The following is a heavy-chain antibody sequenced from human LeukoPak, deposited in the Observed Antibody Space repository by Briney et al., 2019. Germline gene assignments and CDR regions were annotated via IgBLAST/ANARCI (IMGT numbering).Heavy chain of an antibody. CDR1: GGSISSSHW. J-gene: IGHJ4*02. V-gene: IGHV4-4*02. D-gene: IGHD5-18*01. Sequence: SETLSLTCAVSGGSISSSHWWSWVRQPPGKGLEWIGEIYHSGSTNYNPSLKSRVTISVDKSKNQFSLKMTSVTAADTAAYFCARKTYTSGLFDYWGQGTQVTVSS. CDR2: IYHSGST. CDR3: ARKTYTSGLFDY.